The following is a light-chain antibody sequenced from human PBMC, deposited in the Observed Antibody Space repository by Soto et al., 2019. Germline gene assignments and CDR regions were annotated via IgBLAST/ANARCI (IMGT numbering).Light chain of an antibody. J-gene: IGKJ1*01. V-gene: IGKV1-5*01. CDR3: RQYNSYPWT. CDR2: DAS. Sequence: DIQMTQSPSTLSASVGDRVTITCRASQSISSWLAWYQQKPGKAPKLLIYDASTLESGAPSRFSGSGSGTELTLTINSLQPDDFASYYCRQYNSYPWTFGQGTKVDIK. CDR1: QSISSW.